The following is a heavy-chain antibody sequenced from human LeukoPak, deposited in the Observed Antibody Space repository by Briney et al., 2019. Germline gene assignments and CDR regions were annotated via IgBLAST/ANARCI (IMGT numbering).Heavy chain of an antibody. CDR3: ARHGTMVRGVDTTDAFDI. J-gene: IGHJ3*02. Sequence: SETLSLTCTVSGGSISGYYWSWIRQPPGKGLEWIGFIHDSGNTYYNASLKSRVTISVDTSKNQFSLKLSSVTAADTAVYYCARHGTMVRGVDTTDAFDIWGQGTMVTVSS. V-gene: IGHV4-59*08. D-gene: IGHD3-10*01. CDR2: IHDSGNT. CDR1: GGSISGYY.